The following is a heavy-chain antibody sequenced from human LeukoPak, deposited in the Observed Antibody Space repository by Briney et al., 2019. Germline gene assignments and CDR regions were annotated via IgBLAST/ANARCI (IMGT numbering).Heavy chain of an antibody. V-gene: IGHV4-31*03. CDR1: GGSISSGGYY. D-gene: IGHD1-26*01. J-gene: IGHJ4*02. Sequence: PSETLSLTCTVSGGSISSGGYYWSWIRQHPGKGLEWIGYIYYSGSTYYNPSLKSRVTISVDTSKNQFSLKLSSVTAADTAVYYCARVSLVGATYFDYWGQGTLVTVSS. CDR2: IYYSGST. CDR3: ARVSLVGATYFDY.